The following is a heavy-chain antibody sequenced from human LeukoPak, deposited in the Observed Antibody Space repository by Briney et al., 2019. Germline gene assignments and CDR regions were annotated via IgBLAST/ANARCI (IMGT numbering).Heavy chain of an antibody. J-gene: IGHJ3*02. CDR1: GFTFSSYW. Sequence: GGSLRLSCAASGFTFSSYWLHWVRQAPGKGLVWVSRINSDGSSTSYADSVKGRFTISRDNAKNTLYLQMNSLRAEDTAVYYCARARSGYDDAFDIWGQGTMVTVSS. D-gene: IGHD5-12*01. CDR3: ARARSGYDDAFDI. V-gene: IGHV3-74*01. CDR2: INSDGSST.